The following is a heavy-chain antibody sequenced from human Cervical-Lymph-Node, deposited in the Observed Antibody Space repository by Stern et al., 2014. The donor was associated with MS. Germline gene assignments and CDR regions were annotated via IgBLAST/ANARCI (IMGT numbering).Heavy chain of an antibody. V-gene: IGHV1-2*06. CDR1: GYTFTGYY. D-gene: IGHD6-13*01. CDR3: ARRVSAAGPYFDH. Sequence: QVQLVQSGAEVKKPGASVKVSCQASGYTFTGYYIHWVRQAPGQGLEWMGRINHNSGGTNCAQNFQGRATMTRDTSISTAYMELSRLRSDDTAVYYCARRVSAAGPYFDHWGQGALVTVSS. J-gene: IGHJ4*02. CDR2: INHNSGGT.